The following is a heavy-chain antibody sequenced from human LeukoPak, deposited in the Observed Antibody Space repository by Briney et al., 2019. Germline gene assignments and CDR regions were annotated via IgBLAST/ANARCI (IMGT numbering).Heavy chain of an antibody. CDR2: INYSGST. CDR1: GGSISSSSYF. D-gene: IGHD6-13*01. J-gene: IGHJ4*02. V-gene: IGHV4-39*01. CDR3: ARCMATAGRVDSDY. Sequence: SETLSLTCTVSGGSISSSSYFWGWIRRPPGKGLEWIGSINYSGSTYYSPSLKSRVTISVDTSKDQFSLKLSSVTAADTAVYYCARCMATAGRVDSDYWGQGTLVTVSS.